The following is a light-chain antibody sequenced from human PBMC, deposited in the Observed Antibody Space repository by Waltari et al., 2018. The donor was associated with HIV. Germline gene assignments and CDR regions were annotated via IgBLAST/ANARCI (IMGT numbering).Light chain of an antibody. CDR3: CSYAGSSTHV. J-gene: IGLJ1*01. Sequence: QYALTQPASVSGSPGQSITISCTGTSSDVGNYNVVSWYQQHPGKAPKLMIYEVSKRPSGVSNRFSGSKSGNTASLTISGLQAEDEADYYCCSYAGSSTHVFGTGTKVTVL. V-gene: IGLV2-23*02. CDR2: EVS. CDR1: SSDVGNYNV.